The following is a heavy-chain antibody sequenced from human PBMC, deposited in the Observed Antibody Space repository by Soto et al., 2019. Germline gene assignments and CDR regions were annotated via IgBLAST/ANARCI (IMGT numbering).Heavy chain of an antibody. Sequence: QVQLQESGPGLVKPSQTLSLTCTVSGGSISSGGTGSYWTWIRQLPGKGLEWIGYIYYTGNTYYNPSLKSRLTISIDTSENQFSLMLTSVTAADTAVYFCASGHDAYKVRYWGQGTLVTVSS. D-gene: IGHD1-1*01. J-gene: IGHJ4*02. V-gene: IGHV4-31*03. CDR2: IYYTGNT. CDR3: ASGHDAYKVRY. CDR1: GGSISSGGTGSY.